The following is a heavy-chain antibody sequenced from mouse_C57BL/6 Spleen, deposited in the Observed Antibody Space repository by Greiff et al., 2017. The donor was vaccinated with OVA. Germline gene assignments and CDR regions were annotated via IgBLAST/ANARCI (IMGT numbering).Heavy chain of an antibody. CDR1: GYTFTEYT. D-gene: IGHD2-3*01. CDR2: FYPGSGSI. Sequence: VKLVESGAELVKPGASVKLSCKASGYTFTEYTIHWVKQRSGQGLEWIGWFYPGSGSIKYNEKFKDKATLTADKSSSTVYMELSRLTSEDSAVYFCARHEDEDGYYAWFAYWGQGTLVTVSA. CDR3: ARHEDEDGYYAWFAY. V-gene: IGHV1-62-2*01. J-gene: IGHJ3*01.